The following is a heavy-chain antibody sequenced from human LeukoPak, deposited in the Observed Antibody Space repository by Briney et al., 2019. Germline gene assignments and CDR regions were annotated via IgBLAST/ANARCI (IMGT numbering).Heavy chain of an antibody. CDR2: ISSSSSYI. Sequence: GGSLRLSCAASGFTFSSYSMNWVRQAPGKGLEWVSSISSSSSYIYYADSVKGRFTISRDNAKNSLYLQMNSLRAEDTAVYYCARVHYGSGSYYIGAFDGYYYYSMDVWGKGTTVTVSS. D-gene: IGHD3-10*01. CDR1: GFTFSSYS. J-gene: IGHJ6*03. V-gene: IGHV3-21*01. CDR3: ARVHYGSGSYYIGAFDGYYYYSMDV.